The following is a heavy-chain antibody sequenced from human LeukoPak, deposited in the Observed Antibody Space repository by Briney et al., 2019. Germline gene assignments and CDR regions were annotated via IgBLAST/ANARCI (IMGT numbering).Heavy chain of an antibody. CDR2: ISSSSSTI. J-gene: IGHJ4*02. CDR1: GFTFSSYS. CDR3: ARVPGVGIYSSGWPSSDY. Sequence: PGGPLRLSCAASGFTFSSYSMNWVRQAPGKGLEWVSYISSSSSTIYYADSVKGRFTISRDNAKNSLYLQMNSLRAEDTAVYYCARVPGVGIYSSGWPSSDYWGQGTLVTVSS. V-gene: IGHV3-48*04. D-gene: IGHD6-19*01.